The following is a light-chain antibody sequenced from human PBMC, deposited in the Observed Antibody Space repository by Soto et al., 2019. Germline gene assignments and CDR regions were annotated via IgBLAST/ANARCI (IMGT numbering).Light chain of an antibody. CDR1: SSNIGAGYD. Sequence: QSVLTQPPSVSGAPGQRVTISCTGSSSNIGAGYDVQWYQQLPGTAPTLLIFDNNDRPSGVPDRSSGSKSGTSASLAITGPQAEDEADYYGQAYDSTLHVVVFCGGTKLTVL. V-gene: IGLV1-40*01. CDR2: DNN. J-gene: IGLJ2*01. CDR3: QAYDSTLHVVV.